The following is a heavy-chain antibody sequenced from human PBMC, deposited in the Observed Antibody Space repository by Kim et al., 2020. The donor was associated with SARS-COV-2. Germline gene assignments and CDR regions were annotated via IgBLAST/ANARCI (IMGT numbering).Heavy chain of an antibody. CDR1: GGTFSSDA. CDR2: IIPIFGTA. J-gene: IGHJ5*02. Sequence: SVKVSCKASGGTFSSDAISWVRQAPGQGLEWMGQIIPIFGTANYAQKFQGRVTITADESTTTVYMEMSSLRSDDTAIFYCAREQGETVVVVAEPPQLYWFDPWGQGTLVTVSS. CDR3: AREQGETVVVVAEPPQLYWFDP. V-gene: IGHV1-69*13. D-gene: IGHD2-15*01.